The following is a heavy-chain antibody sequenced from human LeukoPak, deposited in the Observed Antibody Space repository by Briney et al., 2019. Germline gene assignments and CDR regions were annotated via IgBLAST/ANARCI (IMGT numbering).Heavy chain of an antibody. Sequence: GGSLRLSCTASGFTFSSYAMSWVRQAPGKGLEWVSAISGSGGSTYYADSVKGRFTTSRDNSKNTLYLQMNSLRAEDTAVYYCAKSGGSIAARPDYWGQGTLVTVSS. V-gene: IGHV3-23*01. J-gene: IGHJ4*02. D-gene: IGHD6-6*01. CDR3: AKSGGSIAARPDY. CDR1: GFTFSSYA. CDR2: ISGSGGST.